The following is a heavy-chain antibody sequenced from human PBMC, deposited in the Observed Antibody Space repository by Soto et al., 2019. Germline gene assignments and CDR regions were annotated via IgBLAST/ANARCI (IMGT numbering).Heavy chain of an antibody. D-gene: IGHD3-22*01. J-gene: IGHJ3*02. CDR1: GGSISSGGYS. CDR3: ARGDNSGYWRNAFDI. CDR2: IYYSGST. V-gene: IGHV4-30-2*01. Sequence: SETLSLTCAVSGGSISSGGYSWSWIRQPPGKGLEWIGYIYYSGSTYYNPSLKSRVTISVDRSKNQFSLNLSSVTAADTAVYYCARGDNSGYWRNAFDIWGQGTMVTVSS.